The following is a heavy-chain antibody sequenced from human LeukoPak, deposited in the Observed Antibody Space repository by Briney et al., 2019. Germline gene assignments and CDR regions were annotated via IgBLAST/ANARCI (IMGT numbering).Heavy chain of an antibody. CDR2: INSDGSST. Sequence: GGSPRLSCAASGFTFSSYWMHWVRQAPGKGLVWVSRINSDGSSTSYADSVKGRFTISRDNAKNTLYLQMNSLRAEDTAVYYCARDLPLYYYGSGRGGWFDPWGQGTLVTVSS. D-gene: IGHD3-10*01. J-gene: IGHJ5*02. V-gene: IGHV3-74*01. CDR1: GFTFSSYW. CDR3: ARDLPLYYYGSGRGGWFDP.